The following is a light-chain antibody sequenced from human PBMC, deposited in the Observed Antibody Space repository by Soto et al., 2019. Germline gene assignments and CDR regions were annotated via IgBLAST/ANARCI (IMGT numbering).Light chain of an antibody. CDR3: SSYTSSNTWV. J-gene: IGLJ3*02. CDR2: EDS. Sequence: QSALTQPASVSGSPGQSITISCTGTTSDVGYVSWYQQHPGKAPKLMIYEDSNRPSGISNRFSGSKSGNTASLTISGLQAEDEADYYCSSYTSSNTWVLGGGTKLPVL. V-gene: IGLV2-14*01. CDR1: TSDVGY.